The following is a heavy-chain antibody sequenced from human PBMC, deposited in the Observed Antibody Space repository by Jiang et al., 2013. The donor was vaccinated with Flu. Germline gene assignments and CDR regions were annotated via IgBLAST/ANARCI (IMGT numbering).Heavy chain of an antibody. CDR3: ARAEVYCSSTSCSYGMDV. Sequence: LLKPSETLSLTCTVSGGSISSYYWSWIRQPPGKGLEWIGYIYHSGSTYYNPSLKSRVTISVDRSKNQFSLKLSSVTAADTAVYYCARAEVYCSSTSCSYGMDVWGQGTTVTVSS. J-gene: IGHJ6*02. D-gene: IGHD2-2*01. V-gene: IGHV4-59*12. CDR2: IYHSGST. CDR1: GGSISSYY.